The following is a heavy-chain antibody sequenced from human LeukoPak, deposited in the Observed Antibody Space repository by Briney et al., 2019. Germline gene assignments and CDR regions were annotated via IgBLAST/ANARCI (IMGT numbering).Heavy chain of an antibody. D-gene: IGHD2-21*01. CDR3: ARGGDKGYYYYYYMDV. CDR2: ISSSGSTI. CDR1: GFTFSDYY. V-gene: IGHV3-11*04. Sequence: GGSLRLSCAASGFTFSDYYMSWIRQAPGKGLEWVSYISSSGSTIYYADSVKGRFTISRDNAKNSLYLQMNSLRAEDTAVYYCARGGDKGYYYYYYMDVWGKGTTVTVSS. J-gene: IGHJ6*03.